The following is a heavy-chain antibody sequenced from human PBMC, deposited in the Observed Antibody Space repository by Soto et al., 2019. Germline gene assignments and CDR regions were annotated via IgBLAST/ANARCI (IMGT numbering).Heavy chain of an antibody. CDR1: GGSISSSSYY. D-gene: IGHD3-10*01. Sequence: QLQLQESGPGLVKPSETLSLTCTVSGGSISSSSYYWGWIRQPPGQGLEWIGSIYYSGSTYYNPSLKSRVTISVDTSKNQFSLKLSSVTAADTAVYYCARRATMVRVKGWFDPWGQGTLVTVSS. V-gene: IGHV4-39*01. CDR3: ARRATMVRVKGWFDP. J-gene: IGHJ5*02. CDR2: IYYSGST.